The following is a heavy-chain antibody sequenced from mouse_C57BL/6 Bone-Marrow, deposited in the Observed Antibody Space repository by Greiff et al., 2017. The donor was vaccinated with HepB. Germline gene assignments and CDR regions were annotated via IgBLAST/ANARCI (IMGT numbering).Heavy chain of an antibody. CDR3: ARDYSNAYWYFDV. CDR1: GFNIKDYY. CDR2: IDPEDGET. Sequence: EVQRVESGAELVKPGASVKLSCIASGFNIKDYYMHWVKQRTEQGLEWIGRIDPEDGETKYAPKFQGKATITADTSSNTAYLQLSSLTSEDTAVYYCARDYSNAYWYFDVWGTGTTVTVSS. V-gene: IGHV14-2*01. D-gene: IGHD2-5*01. J-gene: IGHJ1*03.